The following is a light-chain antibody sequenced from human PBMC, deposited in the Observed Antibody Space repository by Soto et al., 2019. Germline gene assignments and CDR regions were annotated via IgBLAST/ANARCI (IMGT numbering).Light chain of an antibody. J-gene: IGKJ1*01. V-gene: IGKV3-11*01. CDR2: GAS. CDR1: QSVSNF. CDR3: QRHGAT. Sequence: EIVLTQSPATLSLSPGERATLSCRASQSVSNFLAWYQQKPGQAPRLLIYGASSRATGIPDRFSGSGSGTDFTLTISGLEPEDSAAYYCQRHGATFGQGTKVDIK.